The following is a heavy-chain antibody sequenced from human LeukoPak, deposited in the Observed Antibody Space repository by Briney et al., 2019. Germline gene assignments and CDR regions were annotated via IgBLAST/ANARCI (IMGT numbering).Heavy chain of an antibody. Sequence: GGSLRLSCAASGFTFSSYAMSWVRQAPGKGLEWVSYISSSSSTIYYADSVKGRFTISRDNAKNSLYLQMNSLRAEDTAVYYCARSAFAGFDYWGQGTLVTVSS. J-gene: IGHJ4*02. CDR1: GFTFSSYA. V-gene: IGHV3-48*01. CDR3: ARSAFAGFDY. CDR2: ISSSSSTI.